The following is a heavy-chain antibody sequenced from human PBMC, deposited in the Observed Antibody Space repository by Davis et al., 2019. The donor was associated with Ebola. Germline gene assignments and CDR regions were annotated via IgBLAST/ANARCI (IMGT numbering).Heavy chain of an antibody. D-gene: IGHD3-3*01. Sequence: SETLSLTCTVSGYSISSGYYWGWIRQPPGKGLEWIGFIYYGGSTKYNPSLKSRVTISVDTSKNQFSLKLTSVTAADTAVYYCARGIRDLWSGFCRFDYWGQGTLVTVSS. CDR3: ARGIRDLWSGFCRFDY. J-gene: IGHJ4*02. CDR1: GYSISSGYY. CDR2: IYYGGST. V-gene: IGHV4-61*01.